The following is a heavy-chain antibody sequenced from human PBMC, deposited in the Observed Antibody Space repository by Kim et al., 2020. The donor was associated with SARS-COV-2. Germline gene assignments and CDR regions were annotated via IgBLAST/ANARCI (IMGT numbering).Heavy chain of an antibody. V-gene: IGHV1-3*01. CDR3: AREYDYYYRGGDYYGMDV. CDR2: INAGNGNT. CDR1: GYTFTSYA. Sequence: ASVKVSCKASGYTFTSYAMHWVRQAPGQRLEWMGWINAGNGNTKYSQKFQGRVTITRDTSASTAYMELSSLRSEDTAVYYCAREYDYYYRGGDYYGMDVWGQGTTVTVSS. D-gene: IGHD3-22*01. J-gene: IGHJ6*02.